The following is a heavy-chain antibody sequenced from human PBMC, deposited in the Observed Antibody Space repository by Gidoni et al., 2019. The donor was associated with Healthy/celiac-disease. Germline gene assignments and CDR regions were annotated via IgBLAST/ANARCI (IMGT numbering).Heavy chain of an antibody. D-gene: IGHD6-13*01. V-gene: IGHV4-31*03. CDR2: IYYSGST. CDR1: GGSISSGGYY. Sequence: QVQLQESGPGLVKPSQTLSLTCTVSGGSISSGGYYWSWIRQHPGKGLEWIGYIYYSGSTYYNPSLKSRVTISVDTSKNQFSLKLSSVTAADTAVYYCARDAAAAGNDLGFDYWGQGTLVTVSS. CDR3: ARDAAAAGNDLGFDY. J-gene: IGHJ4*02.